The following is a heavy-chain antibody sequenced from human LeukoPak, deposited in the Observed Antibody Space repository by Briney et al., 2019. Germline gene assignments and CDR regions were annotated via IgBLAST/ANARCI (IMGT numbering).Heavy chain of an antibody. CDR2: ISYDGSTI. CDR1: GFTFSRYS. D-gene: IGHD1-26*01. J-gene: IGHJ4*02. V-gene: IGHV3-30*04. Sequence: PGGSLRLSCSASGFTFSRYSMHWVRQAPGKGLEWVAVISYDGSTIYYADSVKGRFTISRDNSKDTVYLQMNSLRGDDTAVYYCAKGVGSTGSYFDYWGQGTLVTVSS. CDR3: AKGVGSTGSYFDY.